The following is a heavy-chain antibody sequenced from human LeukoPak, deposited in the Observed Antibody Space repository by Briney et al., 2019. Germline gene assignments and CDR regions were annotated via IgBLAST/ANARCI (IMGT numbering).Heavy chain of an antibody. Sequence: GGSLRLSCAASGFTFSSYSMNWVRQTPGKGLEWVADIKGDGSKTYFVDSVKGRFTISRDNTKNSLFLQMNSLRAEDTAVYYCARGITSGPRRYDVRNFDYWGQGTPVTVSS. D-gene: IGHD3-3*01. CDR3: ARGITSGPRRYDVRNFDY. CDR2: IKGDGSKT. V-gene: IGHV3-7*01. J-gene: IGHJ4*02. CDR1: GFTFSSYS.